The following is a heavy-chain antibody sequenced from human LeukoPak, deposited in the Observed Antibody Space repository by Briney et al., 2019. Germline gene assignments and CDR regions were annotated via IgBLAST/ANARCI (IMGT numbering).Heavy chain of an antibody. V-gene: IGHV3-30*18. CDR2: ISHDGTDK. D-gene: IGHD6-19*01. CDR3: AKAGYSSGWTRYYGMDV. Sequence: PGGSLRLSCAASGFTFSSYGMHWVRQPPGKGLEWVALISHDGTDKYHVDSVKGRFTISRDNSNNTLYLQMNSLRPDDTAVYYCAKAGYSSGWTRYYGMDVWGQGTTVAVSS. CDR1: GFTFSSYG. J-gene: IGHJ6*02.